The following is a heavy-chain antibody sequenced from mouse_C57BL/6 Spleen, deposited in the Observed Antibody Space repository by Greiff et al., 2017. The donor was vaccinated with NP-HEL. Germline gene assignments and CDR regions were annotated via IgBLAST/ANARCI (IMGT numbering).Heavy chain of an antibody. CDR1: GYSITSGYY. D-gene: IGHD1-1*01. CDR3: ARDITTVVATEAMDY. CDR2: ISYDGSN. J-gene: IGHJ4*01. Sequence: EVKLMESGPGLVKPSQSLSLTCSVTGYSITSGYYWNWIRQFPGNKLEWMGYISYDGSNNYNPSLKNRISITRDTSKNQFFLKLNSVTTEDTATYYCARDITTVVATEAMDYWGQGTSVTVSS. V-gene: IGHV3-6*01.